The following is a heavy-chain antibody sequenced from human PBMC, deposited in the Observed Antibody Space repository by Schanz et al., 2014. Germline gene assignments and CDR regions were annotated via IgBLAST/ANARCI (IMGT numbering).Heavy chain of an antibody. CDR2: IKGKTDGGTA. V-gene: IGHV3-15*01. Sequence: EVQLVESGGGLVQPGGSLRLSCAASGFSVGNKYMNWVRQAPGKGLEWVGRIKGKTDGGTADYAAPMKGRFTISRDDSKNTLYLQMNSLRAEDTAVYYCAKGRFGELSAFDIWGQGTMVNVSS. D-gene: IGHD3-10*01. J-gene: IGHJ3*02. CDR1: GFSVGNKY. CDR3: AKGRFGELSAFDI.